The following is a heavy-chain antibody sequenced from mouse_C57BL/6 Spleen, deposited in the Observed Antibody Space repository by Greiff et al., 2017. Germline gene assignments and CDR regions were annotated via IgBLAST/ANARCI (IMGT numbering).Heavy chain of an antibody. V-gene: IGHV1-69*01. CDR3: ARGGYYYGSSSRYFDV. Sequence: VQLQQPGAELVMPGASVKLSCKASGYTFTSYWMHWVKQRPGQGLEWIGEIDPSDSYTNYNQKFKGKSTLTVDKSSSTAYMQLSSLTSEDSAVYYCARGGYYYGSSSRYFDVWGTGTTVTVSS. J-gene: IGHJ1*03. D-gene: IGHD1-1*01. CDR1: GYTFTSYW. CDR2: IDPSDSYT.